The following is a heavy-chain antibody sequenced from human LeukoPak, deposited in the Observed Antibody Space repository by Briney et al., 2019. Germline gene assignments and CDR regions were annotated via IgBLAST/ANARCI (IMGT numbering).Heavy chain of an antibody. CDR2: IYYSGST. CDR1: GGSISSSSYY. V-gene: IGHV4-39*01. J-gene: IGHJ4*02. D-gene: IGHD5-12*01. Sequence: SETLSPTCTVSGGSISSSSYYWGWIRQPPGKGLEWIGSIYYSGSTYYNPSLKSRVTISVDTSKNQFSLKLSSVTAADTAVYYCARLRGYSGYDDDYWGQGTLVTVSS. CDR3: ARLRGYSGYDDDY.